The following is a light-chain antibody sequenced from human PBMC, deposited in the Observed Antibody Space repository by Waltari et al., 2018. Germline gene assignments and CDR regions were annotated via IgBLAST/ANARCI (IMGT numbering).Light chain of an antibody. CDR2: RNT. J-gene: IGLJ2*01. CDR3: AAWDDSLSGTGV. V-gene: IGLV1-47*01. CDR1: SSNIGNHY. Sequence: QSVLTQPPSASGTPGQRVTISCSGSSSNIGNHYVYWYQQRPGTAPKLLIYRNTLLPSAVPGRFSVSKSGTSASLAISGLRSEDEADYYCAAWDDSLSGTGVFGGGTKLTVL.